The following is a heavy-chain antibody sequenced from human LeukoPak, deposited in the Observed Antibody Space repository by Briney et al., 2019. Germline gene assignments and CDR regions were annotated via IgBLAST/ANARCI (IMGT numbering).Heavy chain of an antibody. CDR3: ARRTGPDYYDSSGYSFYNWFDP. J-gene: IGHJ5*02. V-gene: IGHV4-39*01. CDR1: GGSISSSSYY. D-gene: IGHD3-22*01. Sequence: PSETLSLTCTVSGGSISSSSYYWGWIRQPPGKGLEWIGSIYYSGSTYYNPSLKSRVTISVDTSKNQFSLKLSSVTAADTAVYYCARRTGPDYYDSSGYSFYNWFDPWGQGTLVTVSS. CDR2: IYYSGST.